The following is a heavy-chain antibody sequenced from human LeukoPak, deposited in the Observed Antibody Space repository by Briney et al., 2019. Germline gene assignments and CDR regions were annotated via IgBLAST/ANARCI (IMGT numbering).Heavy chain of an antibody. CDR3: AKTDLTVAVRPLDY. D-gene: IGHD6-6*01. J-gene: IGHJ4*02. CDR2: ISGSGDST. V-gene: IGHV3-23*01. Sequence: GGSLRLSCAASGFTVSSKYMSWVRQAPGRGLEWVSGISGSGDSTYYADSVKGRFTISRDNPKNTLHLQMNSLRAEDTAVYYCAKTDLTVAVRPLDYWGQGTLVTVSS. CDR1: GFTVSSKY.